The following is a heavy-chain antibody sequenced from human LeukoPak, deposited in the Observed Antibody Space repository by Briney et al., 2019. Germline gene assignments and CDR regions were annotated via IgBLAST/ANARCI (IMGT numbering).Heavy chain of an antibody. CDR1: GASMTNLY. J-gene: IGHJ2*01. CDR2: IYYRGAT. Sequence: SETLSHTCSVSGASMTNLYWSWIRQAPGKRLEWMGYIYYRGATSYNPSLESRVSLSVDTSKNQFSLNLTSMTAADTAIYYCARHTTPADWYFDLWGPGARGTVSS. V-gene: IGHV4-59*08. D-gene: IGHD1-26*01. CDR3: ARHTTPADWYFDL.